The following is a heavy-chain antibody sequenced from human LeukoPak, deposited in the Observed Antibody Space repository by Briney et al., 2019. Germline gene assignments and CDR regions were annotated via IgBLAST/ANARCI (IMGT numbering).Heavy chain of an antibody. V-gene: IGHV3-53*01. CDR2: VYSGGST. D-gene: IGHD3-22*01. J-gene: IGHJ4*02. Sequence: GGSLRLSCAASGFTFSSYAMSWVRQAPGKGLEWVSVVYSGGSTYYADSVKGRFTISRDNSKNTLHLQMNSLRAEDTAVYYCARDLYSSGYYYDYWGQGTLVTVSS. CDR1: GFTFSSYA. CDR3: ARDLYSSGYYYDY.